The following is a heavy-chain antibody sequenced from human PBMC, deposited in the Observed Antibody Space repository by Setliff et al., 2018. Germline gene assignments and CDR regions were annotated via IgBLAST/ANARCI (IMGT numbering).Heavy chain of an antibody. V-gene: IGHV3-66*01. CDR1: GFTVTDNY. Sequence: GGSLRLSCAASGFTVTDNYMSWVRQAPGKGLEWVSIIYSGGSTYYGDSVKGRFTISRDKSKNTVFLQMNSLRAEDTAVYYCARDPGPHATHFRALGYGMDVWGQGTTVTVSS. CDR3: ARDPGPHATHFRALGYGMDV. CDR2: IYSGGST. J-gene: IGHJ6*02.